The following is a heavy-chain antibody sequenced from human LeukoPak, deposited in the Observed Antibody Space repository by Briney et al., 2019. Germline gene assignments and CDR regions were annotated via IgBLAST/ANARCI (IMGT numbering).Heavy chain of an antibody. CDR1: GYTFTSYD. V-gene: IGHV1-8*01. D-gene: IGHD6-19*01. CDR2: MNPNSGNT. Sequence: ASVKVSCKASGYTFTSYDIHWVRQAPGQGLEWMGWMNPNSGNTGYAQNFQGRVTMTRNTSISTAYMELSSLRSEDTAVYYCARVGSSGWYYYYYGMDVWGQGTTVSVSS. CDR3: ARVGSSGWYYYYYGMDV. J-gene: IGHJ6*02.